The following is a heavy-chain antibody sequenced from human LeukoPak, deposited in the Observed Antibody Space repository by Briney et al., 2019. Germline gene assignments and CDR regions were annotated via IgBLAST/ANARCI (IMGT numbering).Heavy chain of an antibody. J-gene: IGHJ4*02. CDR3: ARDQISLSRGRFDY. V-gene: IGHV1-2*02. Sequence: ASVKVSCKASGYTFTGYYMHWVRQAPGQGLEWMGWINPNSGGTNYAQKFQGRVTMTRDTSISTAYMELSSLRSDDTAVYYCARDQISLSRGRFDYWGQGTLVTVSS. CDR1: GYTFTGYY. D-gene: IGHD6-19*01. CDR2: INPNSGGT.